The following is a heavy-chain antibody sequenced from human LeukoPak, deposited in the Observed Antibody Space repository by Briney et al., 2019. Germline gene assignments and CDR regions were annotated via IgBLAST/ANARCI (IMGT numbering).Heavy chain of an antibody. CDR2: IYYSGST. D-gene: IGHD4-17*01. V-gene: IGHV4-30-2*01. CDR3: ARRFAVNPRYAFDI. CDR1: GGSISSGGYS. Sequence: SETLSLTCAVSGGSISSGGYSWSWIRQPPGKGLEWIGYIYYSGSTNYNPSLKSRVSMSLETSKNQFSLKLRSVTAADTAVYYCARRFAVNPRYAFDIWGQGTMVTVSS. J-gene: IGHJ3*02.